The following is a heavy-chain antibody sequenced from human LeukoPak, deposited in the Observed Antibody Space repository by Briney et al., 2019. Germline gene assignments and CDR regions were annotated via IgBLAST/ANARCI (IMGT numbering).Heavy chain of an antibody. CDR3: AKDLWFGELSDYYYGMDV. CDR1: GFTFSSYA. V-gene: IGHV3-23*01. Sequence: GGSLRLSCAASGFTFSSYAMSWVRQAPGTGLERVSTISVSCGSTYYADYVKGRFTISRDNSKNTLYLQMNSLRAEDTAVYYCAKDLWFGELSDYYYGMDVWGQGTTVTVSS. D-gene: IGHD3-10*01. J-gene: IGHJ6*02. CDR2: ISVSCGST.